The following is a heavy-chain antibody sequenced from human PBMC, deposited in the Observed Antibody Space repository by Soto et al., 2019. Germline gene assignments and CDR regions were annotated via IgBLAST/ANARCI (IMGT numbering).Heavy chain of an antibody. Sequence: LRLSCAASGFTFSNYGMHWVRQAPGKGLEWVAFIWYDGGNKYYAESVKGRFTISRDNSKNTLYLQMNSLRAEDTAVYYCARDGDVNTGFGKDYWGQGTLVTVSS. CDR3: ARDGDVNTGFGKDY. CDR2: IWYDGGNK. D-gene: IGHD3-16*01. V-gene: IGHV3-33*01. J-gene: IGHJ4*02. CDR1: GFTFSNYG.